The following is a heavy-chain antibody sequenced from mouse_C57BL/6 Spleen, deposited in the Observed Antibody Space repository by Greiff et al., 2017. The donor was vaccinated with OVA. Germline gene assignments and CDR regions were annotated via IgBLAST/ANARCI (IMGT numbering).Heavy chain of an antibody. CDR2: IYPGGGYT. V-gene: IGHV1-63*01. Sequence: QVQLQQSGAELVRPGTSVKMSCKASGYTFTNYWIGWAKQRPGHGLEWIGDIYPGGGYTNYNEKVKGKATLTADKSSSTAYMQFSSLTSEDSAIYYCARTAERAFDYWGQGTTLTVSS. J-gene: IGHJ2*01. D-gene: IGHD1-2*01. CDR1: GYTFTNYW. CDR3: ARTAERAFDY.